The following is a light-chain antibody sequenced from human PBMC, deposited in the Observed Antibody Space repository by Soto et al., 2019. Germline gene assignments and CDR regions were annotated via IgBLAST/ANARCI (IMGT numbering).Light chain of an antibody. Sequence: QSVLTQPPSVAGAPGQRVTISCSGSSSNIGAGYDVHWYQQLPGAAPKLLIYGSTNRPSGVPDRFSDSKSGTSASLAITGLQAEDEADYYCQSYDSSLYVVFGGGTQLTVL. J-gene: IGLJ2*01. CDR1: SSNIGAGYD. CDR3: QSYDSSLYVV. CDR2: GST. V-gene: IGLV1-40*01.